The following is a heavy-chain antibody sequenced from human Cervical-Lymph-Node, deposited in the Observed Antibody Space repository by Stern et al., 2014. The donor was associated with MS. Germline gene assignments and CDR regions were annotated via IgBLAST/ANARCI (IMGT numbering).Heavy chain of an antibody. CDR2: ISSTSGYI. J-gene: IGHJ4*02. V-gene: IGHV3-21*01. Sequence: MQLVQSGGGLVKPGGSLRLSCAASGFTFSNYSMNWVRQAPGKGLECVSFISSTSGYIYYADSVKGRFTISRDNAKNSLYLQMDNLRAEDTAVYYCARDENVGPIPFDYWGQGTLVTVSS. CDR1: GFTFSNYS. D-gene: IGHD1-26*01. CDR3: ARDENVGPIPFDY.